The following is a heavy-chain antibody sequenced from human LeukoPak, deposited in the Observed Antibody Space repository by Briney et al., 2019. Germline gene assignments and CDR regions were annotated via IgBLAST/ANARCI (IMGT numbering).Heavy chain of an antibody. V-gene: IGHV3-74*01. CDR2: INSDGSST. J-gene: IGHJ2*01. CDR1: GFTFSSYW. CDR3: ARAGGTAGSNWYFDL. Sequence: GGSLRLSCAASGFTFSSYWMHWVRQAPGKGLVWVSRINSDGSSTSYADSVKGRFTISRGNAKNTLYLQMNSLRAEDTAVYYCARAGGTAGSNWYFDLWGRGTLVTVSS. D-gene: IGHD6-13*01.